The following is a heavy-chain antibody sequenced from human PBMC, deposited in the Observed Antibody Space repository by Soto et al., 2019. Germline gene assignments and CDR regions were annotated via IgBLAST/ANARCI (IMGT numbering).Heavy chain of an antibody. J-gene: IGHJ6*02. CDR2: IIPIFGTA. CDR3: ARVGDSSGWYRGYYYYGMDV. V-gene: IGHV1-69*06. D-gene: IGHD6-19*01. Sequence: GASVKVSWKASGGTFSSYAISWVRQAPGQGLEWMGGIIPIFGTANYAQKFQGRVTITADKSTSTAYMELSSLRSEDTAVYYCARVGDSSGWYRGYYYYGMDVWGQGTTVTVSS. CDR1: GGTFSSYA.